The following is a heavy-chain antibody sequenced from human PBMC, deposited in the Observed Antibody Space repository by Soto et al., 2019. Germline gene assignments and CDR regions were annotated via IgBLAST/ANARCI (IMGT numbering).Heavy chain of an antibody. CDR2: IWHDGGNK. CDR3: ARDGDVNTGFGKDY. Sequence: GGSLRLSCAASGFTFSSYGMHWVRQAPGKGLEWVAFIWHDGGNKFYAESEKGRFTISRDNSKNTLYLQMTSLSAEDTAMYYCARDGDVNTGFGKDYWGQGTLGTVSS. D-gene: IGHD3-16*01. J-gene: IGHJ4*02. CDR1: GFTFSSYG. V-gene: IGHV3-33*01.